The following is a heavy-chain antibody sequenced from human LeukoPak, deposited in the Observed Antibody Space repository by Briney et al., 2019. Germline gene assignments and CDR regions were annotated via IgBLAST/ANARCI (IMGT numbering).Heavy chain of an antibody. V-gene: IGHV4-39*07. Sequence: SETLSLTCTVSGGSIRSSDYYWAWIRQPPGKGLEWIGEINHSGSTNYNPSLKSRVTISVDTSKNQFSLKLSSVTAADTAVYYCARATNNYDFWSGYQFDPWGQGTLVTVSS. J-gene: IGHJ5*02. CDR3: ARATNNYDFWSGYQFDP. D-gene: IGHD3-3*01. CDR2: INHSGST. CDR1: GGSIRSSDYY.